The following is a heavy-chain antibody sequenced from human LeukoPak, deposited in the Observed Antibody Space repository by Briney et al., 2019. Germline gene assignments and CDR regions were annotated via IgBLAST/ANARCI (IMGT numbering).Heavy chain of an antibody. CDR1: GYTFTGYY. CDR2: INPNSGGT. Sequence: ASVKVFCKASGYTFTGYYMHLVRQAPGQGLEWMGWINPNSGGTNYAQKFQGRVTMTRDTSISTAYMELSRLRSDDTAVYYCARDGVPAAIDYYYYMDVWGKGTTVTVSS. J-gene: IGHJ6*03. CDR3: ARDGVPAAIDYYYYMDV. D-gene: IGHD2-2*01. V-gene: IGHV1-2*02.